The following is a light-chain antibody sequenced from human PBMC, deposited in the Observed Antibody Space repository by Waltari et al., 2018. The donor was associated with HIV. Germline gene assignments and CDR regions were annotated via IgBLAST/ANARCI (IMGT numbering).Light chain of an antibody. J-gene: IGKJ1*01. CDR2: GGS. CDR3: QQYDSSPEWT. Sequence: EIVLTQSPGTLSLHPGERATLSCRASQSVTSTYLAWYQHNPGQPPRLLMYGGSNRATDTPDRFSGSGSGTDFNLTISRLEPEDFAVYYCQQYDSSPEWTFGQGTKVEIK. CDR1: QSVTSTY. V-gene: IGKV3-20*01.